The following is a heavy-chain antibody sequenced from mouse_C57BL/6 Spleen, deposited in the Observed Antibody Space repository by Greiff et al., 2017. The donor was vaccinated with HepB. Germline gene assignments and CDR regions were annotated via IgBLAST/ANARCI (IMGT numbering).Heavy chain of an antibody. CDR3: AGLLNAMDY. J-gene: IGHJ4*01. CDR2: IDPSDSYT. D-gene: IGHD2-3*01. Sequence: QVQLQQPGAELVRPGTSVKLSCKASGYTFTSYWMHWVKQRPGQGLEWIGVIDPSDSYTNYNQKFKGKATLTVDTSSSTAYMQLSSLTSEDSAVYYCAGLLNAMDYWGQGTSVTVSS. V-gene: IGHV1-59*01. CDR1: GYTFTSYW.